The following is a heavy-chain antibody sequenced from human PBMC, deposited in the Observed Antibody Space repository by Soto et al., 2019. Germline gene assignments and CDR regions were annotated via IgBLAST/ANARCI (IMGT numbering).Heavy chain of an antibody. CDR3: AKDIAAMVIYYYYYYGMDV. Sequence: QVQLVESGGGVVQPGRSLRLSCAASGFTFSSYGMHWVHQAPGKGLEWVAVISYDGSNKYYADSVKGRFTISRDNSKNTLYLQMNSLRAEDTAVYYCAKDIAAMVIYYYYYYGMDVWGQGTTVTVSS. D-gene: IGHD5-18*01. V-gene: IGHV3-30*18. CDR2: ISYDGSNK. CDR1: GFTFSSYG. J-gene: IGHJ6*02.